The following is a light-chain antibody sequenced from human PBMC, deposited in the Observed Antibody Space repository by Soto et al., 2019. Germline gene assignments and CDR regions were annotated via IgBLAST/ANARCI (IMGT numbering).Light chain of an antibody. CDR1: QGISSY. CDR3: QQLNSYPWFT. CDR2: AES. Sequence: DIPLTQSPSFLSASVGDRVTITCRASQGISSYLAWYQQKPGKAPKLLIYAESTLQSGVSSRFSSSGSGTHFTLTISSLQTEDFATYYCQQLNSYPWFTFGPGTKVDIK. J-gene: IGKJ3*01. V-gene: IGKV1-9*01.